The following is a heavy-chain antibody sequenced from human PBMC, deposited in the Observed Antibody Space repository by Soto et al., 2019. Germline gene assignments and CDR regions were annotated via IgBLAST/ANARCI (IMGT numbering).Heavy chain of an antibody. J-gene: IGHJ6*02. CDR1: GYTFTSNG. V-gene: IGHV1-18*01. CDR3: VKDRDSNSWPSRDV. Sequence: ASVKVSFKTSGYTFTSNGISWLRQAPGQGLEWMGWISPNSGNTKYAQKLQGRVIMTTDTSTSTAYMELRSLRSDDTAVYYCVKDRDSNSWPSRDVWGPGTTVTVSS. D-gene: IGHD3-22*01. CDR2: ISPNSGNT.